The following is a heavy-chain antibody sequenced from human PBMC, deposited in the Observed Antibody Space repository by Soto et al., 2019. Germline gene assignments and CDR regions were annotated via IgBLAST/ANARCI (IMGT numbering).Heavy chain of an antibody. CDR3: ARDFWSGYYHYYHYYGMDV. CDR1: GGSISSSSYY. D-gene: IGHD3-3*01. Sequence: SETLSLTCTVSGGSISSSSYYWGWIRQPPGKGLEWIGSIYYSGSTYYNPSLKSRVTISVDTSKNQFSLKLSSVTAADTAVYYCARDFWSGYYHYYHYYGMDVWGQGTTVTVSS. J-gene: IGHJ6*02. CDR2: IYYSGST. V-gene: IGHV4-39*02.